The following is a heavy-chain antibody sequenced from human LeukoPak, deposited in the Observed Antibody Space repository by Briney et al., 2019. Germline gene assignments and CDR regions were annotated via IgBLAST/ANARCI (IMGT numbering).Heavy chain of an antibody. CDR1: GGSFSGYY. Sequence: KPSETLSLTCAVYGGSFSGYYWSWIRQPPGKGLEWIGYIYYSGSTNYNPSLKSRVTISVDTSKNQFSLKLSSVTAADTAVYYCARSYYDYVWGSYRPPGWFDPWGQGTLVTVSS. CDR2: IYYSGST. J-gene: IGHJ5*02. V-gene: IGHV4-59*01. D-gene: IGHD3-16*02. CDR3: ARSYYDYVWGSYRPPGWFDP.